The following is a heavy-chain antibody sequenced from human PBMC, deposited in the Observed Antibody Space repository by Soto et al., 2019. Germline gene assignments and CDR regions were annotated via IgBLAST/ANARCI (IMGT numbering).Heavy chain of an antibody. V-gene: IGHV3-48*01. D-gene: IGHD5-18*01. Sequence: GGSLRLSCAASGFTFSSYSMNWVRQAPGKGLEWVSYISSSSSTIYYADSVKGRFTISRDNAKNSLYLQMNSLRAEDTAVYYCARDLLSYGTTMNFDYWGQGTLVTVSS. CDR2: ISSSSSTI. CDR3: ARDLLSYGTTMNFDY. J-gene: IGHJ4*02. CDR1: GFTFSSYS.